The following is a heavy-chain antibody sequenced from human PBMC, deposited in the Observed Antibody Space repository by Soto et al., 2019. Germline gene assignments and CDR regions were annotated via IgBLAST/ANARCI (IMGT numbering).Heavy chain of an antibody. D-gene: IGHD1-7*01. Sequence: PSETLSLTCTVSGGSISSSSHYWVWIRQPPGKGLEWIGTTYYSGNTYYNPSLKSRVTISVDTSKNQFSLSLSSVTAADTAVYYYASHLTGTAGWPFDKWGYVTLVTVSS. CDR1: GGSISSSSHY. V-gene: IGHV4-39*01. J-gene: IGHJ4*01. CDR2: TYYSGNT. CDR3: ASHLTGTAGWPFDK.